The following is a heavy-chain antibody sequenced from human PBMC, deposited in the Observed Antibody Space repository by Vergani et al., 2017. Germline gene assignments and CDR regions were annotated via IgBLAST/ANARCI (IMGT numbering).Heavy chain of an antibody. CDR1: GFTFSSYS. Sequence: EVQLVESGGGLVQPGGSLRLSCAASGFTFSSYSMNWVRQAPGKGLEWVSYISSSSSTIYYADSVKGRFTISRDNAKNSLYLQMNSLRAEDTAVYYCARATGADLYYYYYYYMDGWGKGTTVTVSS. CDR2: ISSSSSTI. V-gene: IGHV3-48*01. J-gene: IGHJ6*03. D-gene: IGHD4-11*01. CDR3: ARATGADLYYYYYYYMDG.